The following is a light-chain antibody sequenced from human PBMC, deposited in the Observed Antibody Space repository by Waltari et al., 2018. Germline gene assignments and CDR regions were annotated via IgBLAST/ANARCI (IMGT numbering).Light chain of an antibody. CDR3: SSYVANNNPV. Sequence: QSALTQPPSASGSPGQSVTISCTGPSSSVGCYNFVSWYQHPPGKAPSLIIYEVSERPSGIPDRFAGSKSGNTASLTVSGLQAEDEADYYCSSYVANNNPVFGGGTKLTVL. J-gene: IGLJ2*01. CDR2: EVS. V-gene: IGLV2-8*01. CDR1: SSSVGCYNF.